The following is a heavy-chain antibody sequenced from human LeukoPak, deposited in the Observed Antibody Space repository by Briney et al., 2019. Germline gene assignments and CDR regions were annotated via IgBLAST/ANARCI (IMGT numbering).Heavy chain of an antibody. V-gene: IGHV3-66*01. D-gene: IGHD1-26*01. CDR1: GLIVSDYY. Sequence: GGSLRLSCAASGLIVSDYYISWVRQAPGKGVEWVAVIYSGGNTYYADSVKGRFSLSRDTSNNTLFLHLTSLRGEDTALYYCAGGDSTAKVPKYPYSGLGVWGQGTTVTVSS. CDR3: AGGDSTAKVPKYPYSGLGV. CDR2: IYSGGNT. J-gene: IGHJ6*02.